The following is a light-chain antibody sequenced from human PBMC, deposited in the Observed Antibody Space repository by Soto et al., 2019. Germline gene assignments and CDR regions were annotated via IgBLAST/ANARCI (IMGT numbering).Light chain of an antibody. CDR1: QTISSY. CDR2: AAS. CDR3: QQSYSTPLT. J-gene: IGKJ4*01. V-gene: IGKV1-39*01. Sequence: DIQMTQSPSSLSASVGDRVTITCRASQTISSYLNWYQQTPGKAPKLLIYAASSLQSGVPSRFSGSGSGTDFTLIISSLQPADFATYYCQQSYSTPLTFGGGTKVDIK.